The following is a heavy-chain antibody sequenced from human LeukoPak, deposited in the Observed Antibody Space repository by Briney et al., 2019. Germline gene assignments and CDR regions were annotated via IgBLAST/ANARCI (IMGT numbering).Heavy chain of an antibody. CDR2: IFSDGST. V-gene: IGHV3-66*02. CDR3: ARDSYCSGDSCSQY. D-gene: IGHD2-15*01. Sequence: PGGSLRLSCAASGFTVGTSYMSWVRQAPGKGLEWVSVIFSDGSTYYADSVKGRFTISRDSSKNTLYLQMNSLGADDTAVYYCARDSYCSGDSCSQYWGQGTLVTVSS. CDR1: GFTVGTSY. J-gene: IGHJ4*02.